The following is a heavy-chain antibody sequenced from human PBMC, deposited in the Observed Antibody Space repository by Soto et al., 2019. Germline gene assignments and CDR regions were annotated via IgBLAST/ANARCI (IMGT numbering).Heavy chain of an antibody. CDR2: IYYSGST. V-gene: IGHV4-31*03. J-gene: IGHJ4*02. CDR1: GGSISSGGYY. D-gene: IGHD3-16*01. CDR3: ARIRSGAGLADY. Sequence: QVQLQESGPGLVKPSQTLSLTCTVSGGSISSGGYYWSWIRQHPGKGLEWIGYIYYSGSTYYNPSLKSRVTISVDTSKDQFSLKLSSVTAADTAVYYCARIRSGAGLADYWGQGTLVTVSS.